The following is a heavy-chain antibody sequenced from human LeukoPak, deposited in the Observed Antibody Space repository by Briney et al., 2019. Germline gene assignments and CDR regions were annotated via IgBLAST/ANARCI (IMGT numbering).Heavy chain of an antibody. V-gene: IGHV3-74*01. CDR3: VRDLELVYYDTSAYEY. Sequence: GGSLRLSCAASGFTFSAYWMHWVRQVPGKGLEWDSRINNDGSSTTYADSVKGRFTISRDNAKNTLFLQMNSLRAEDTAVYYCVRDLELVYYDTSAYEYWGQGNLVTVSS. CDR1: GFTFSAYW. D-gene: IGHD3-22*01. J-gene: IGHJ4*02. CDR2: INNDGSST.